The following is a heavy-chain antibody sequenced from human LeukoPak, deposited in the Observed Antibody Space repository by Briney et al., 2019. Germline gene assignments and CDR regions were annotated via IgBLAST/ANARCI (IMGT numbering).Heavy chain of an antibody. V-gene: IGHV4-31*03. D-gene: IGHD3-10*01. Sequence: SETLSLTCSVSGGSITSGGFYWSWIRQHPGQGLEWIGYIHNSGSTYYNPSLQSRAIISLDTSKSQFSLQLNSVTAADTAVCYCARVDGSGSKRWFDPWGQGAPVTVSS. CDR1: GGSITSGGFY. CDR3: ARVDGSGSKRWFDP. CDR2: IHNSGST. J-gene: IGHJ5*02.